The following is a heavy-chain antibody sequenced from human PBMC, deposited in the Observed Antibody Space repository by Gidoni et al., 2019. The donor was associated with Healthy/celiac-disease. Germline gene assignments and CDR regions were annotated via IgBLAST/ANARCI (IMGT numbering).Heavy chain of an antibody. D-gene: IGHD3-10*01. CDR1: GFTSSSYS. CDR2: ISSSSSYI. J-gene: IGHJ3*02. V-gene: IGHV3-21*01. Sequence: EVQLVESGGGLVKPGGSLRLSCAASGFTSSSYSMNWVRQAPGKGLEWVSSISSSSSYIYYADAVKGRFTISRDNAKNSLYLQMNSLRAEDTAVYYCARDVRNVPLGVFDIWGQGTMVTVSS. CDR3: ARDVRNVPLGVFDI.